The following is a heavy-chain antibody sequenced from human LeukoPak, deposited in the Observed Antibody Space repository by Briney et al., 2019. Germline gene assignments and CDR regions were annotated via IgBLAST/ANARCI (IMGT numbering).Heavy chain of an antibody. J-gene: IGHJ6*03. CDR3: ARGIAPYYYYMDV. CDR1: GFTFNSYW. V-gene: IGHV3-7*01. Sequence: PGGSLRLSCAASGFTFNSYWMNWVRQAPGKGLEWVANIKVDGSEKYYVDSVKGRFTISRDNAKNSLYLQMNSLRAEDTAVYYCARGIAPYYYYMDVWGKGTTVTVSS. CDR2: IKVDGSEK. D-gene: IGHD6-13*01.